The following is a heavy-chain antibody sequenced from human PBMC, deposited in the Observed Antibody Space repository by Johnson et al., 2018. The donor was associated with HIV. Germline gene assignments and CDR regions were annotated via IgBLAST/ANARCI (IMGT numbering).Heavy chain of an antibody. D-gene: IGHD3-10*01. V-gene: IGHV3-7*03. CDR2: IKQDGSEK. CDR3: ARGQLLEDDVFNV. J-gene: IGHJ3*01. CDR1: GFTFSSYG. Sequence: VQLVESGGGVVQPGRSLRLSCAASGFTFSSYGMHWVRQAPGKGLEWVANIKQDGSEKYYVDSVKGRFTISRDNAKNSLYLQMNSLRAEDTAVYYCARGQLLEDDVFNVWGQGTMVTVSS.